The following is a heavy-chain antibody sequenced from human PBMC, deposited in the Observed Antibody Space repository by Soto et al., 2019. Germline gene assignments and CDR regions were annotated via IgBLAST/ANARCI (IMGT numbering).Heavy chain of an antibody. J-gene: IGHJ4*02. CDR3: ARADYYDRSGYLLPCGY. D-gene: IGHD3-22*01. CDR2: MNPNSGNT. CDR1: GYTFTSYD. V-gene: IGHV1-8*01. Sequence: QVQLVQSGAEVKKPGASVKVSCKASGYTFTSYDINWVRQATGQGLEWMGWMNPNSGNTGYAEKFQGRVTMTRNTSISTAYMELSSLRSEDTAVYYCARADYYDRSGYLLPCGYWGQGTLVTVSS.